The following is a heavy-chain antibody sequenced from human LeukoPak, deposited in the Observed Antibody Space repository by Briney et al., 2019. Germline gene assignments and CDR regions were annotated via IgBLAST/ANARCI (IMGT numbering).Heavy chain of an antibody. CDR2: INNDGSKA. D-gene: IGHD3-3*02. CDR1: GFTFSTNW. Sequence: QAGGSLRLSCAAAGFTFSTNWMHWVRQAPGKGLVWVSRINNDGSKADYADSMKGRFTISRGNAKNTLYLEMNSLSAEDTAMYFCARGLAPSLYNWFEPWGQGTQVTVSS. CDR3: ARGLAPSLYNWFEP. J-gene: IGHJ5*02. V-gene: IGHV3-74*01.